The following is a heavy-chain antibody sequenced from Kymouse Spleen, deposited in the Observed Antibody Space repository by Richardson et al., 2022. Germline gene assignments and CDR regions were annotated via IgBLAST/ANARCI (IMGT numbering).Heavy chain of an antibody. V-gene: IGHV4-39*01. D-gene: IGHD6-13*01. CDR3: ARRGRIAAAALFDY. CDR2: IYYSGST. Sequence: QLQLQESGPGLVKPSETLSLTCTVSGGSISSSSYYWGWIRQPPGKGLEWIGSIYYSGSTYYNPSLKSRVTISVDTSKNQFSLKLSSVTAADTAVYYCARRGRIAAAALFDYWGQGTLVTVSS. CDR1: GGSISSSSYY. J-gene: IGHJ4*02.